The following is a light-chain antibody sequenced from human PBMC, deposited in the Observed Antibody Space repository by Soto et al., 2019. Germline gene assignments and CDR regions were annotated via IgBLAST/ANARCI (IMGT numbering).Light chain of an antibody. J-gene: IGKJ2*01. Sequence: QLTQSPSSLSASVGDRVTITCRASQGISSYLAWYQQKPGKAPKLLIYAASTLQSGVPSRFSGSGSGTDFTLTISSLQPEDFATDYCQQLNSYPPYTFGQGTKLEIK. V-gene: IGKV1-9*01. CDR3: QQLNSYPPYT. CDR2: AAS. CDR1: QGISSY.